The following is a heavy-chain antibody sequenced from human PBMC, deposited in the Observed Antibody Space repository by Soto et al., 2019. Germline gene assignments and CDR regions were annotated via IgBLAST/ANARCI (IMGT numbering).Heavy chain of an antibody. CDR1: GFTFSNAW. Sequence: GGSLRLSCAASGFTFSNAWMSWVRQAPGKGPEWVGRIKSKTDGGTTDYAAPVKGRFTISRDDSKNTLYLQMNSLKTEDTAVYYCPIATGGSHYYYDSSGYYSFAYWGQGTLVTFSS. D-gene: IGHD3-22*01. J-gene: IGHJ4*02. CDR2: IKSKTDGGTT. V-gene: IGHV3-15*01. CDR3: PIATGGSHYYYDSSGYYSFAY.